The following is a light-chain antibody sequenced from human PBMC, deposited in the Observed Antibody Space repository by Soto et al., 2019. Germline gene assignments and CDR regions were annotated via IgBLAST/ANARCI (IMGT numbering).Light chain of an antibody. V-gene: IGLV2-14*03. Sequence: QSALTQPASVSGSPGQSLTISCTGTISDVGGYNYVSWYQHHPGKAPKLMIYDVNNRPSGVSNRFFGSKSGNTASLTISGLQAEDEADYYCSSYSSSSLYVFGTATKVTVL. CDR3: SSYSSSSLYV. CDR1: ISDVGGYNY. J-gene: IGLJ1*01. CDR2: DVN.